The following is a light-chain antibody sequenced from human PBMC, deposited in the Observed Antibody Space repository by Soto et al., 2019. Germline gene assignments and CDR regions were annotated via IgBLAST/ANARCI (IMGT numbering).Light chain of an antibody. Sequence: DIPMTQSASTLSASLGDRVTITWWASQSISSWLAWYQQKTGKAPKLLIYDASSLESGVPSRFSGSGYGTEFNLTISSLQTDDFAIYYCQQYNSYPWTFGQGTKVDIK. J-gene: IGKJ1*01. V-gene: IGKV1-5*01. CDR1: QSISSW. CDR3: QQYNSYPWT. CDR2: DAS.